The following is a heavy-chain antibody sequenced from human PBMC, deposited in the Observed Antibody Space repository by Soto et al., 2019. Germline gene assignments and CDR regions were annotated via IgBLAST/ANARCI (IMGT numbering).Heavy chain of an antibody. V-gene: IGHV3-30*18. D-gene: IGHD3-9*01. CDR3: SKSLDWLLLDY. J-gene: IGHJ4*02. CDR2: ISYDGSNK. Sequence: AGGALRLSCAASGFTFSPYVIPLGRQAPGRGREWVADISYDGSNKYYADSVKGRFTISRDNSKNTLYLQMNSLSPEDSAVYYCSKSLDWLLLDYWGQGTLVTVSS. CDR1: GFTFSPYV.